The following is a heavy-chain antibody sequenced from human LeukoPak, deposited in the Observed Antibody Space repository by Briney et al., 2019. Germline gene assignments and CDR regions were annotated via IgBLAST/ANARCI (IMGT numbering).Heavy chain of an antibody. J-gene: IGHJ4*02. Sequence: QPGGSLRLSCAASGFTVSSSYMTWVRQAPGKGLEWVSVIYTGGSTYYADSVKGRFTISRDDSKNTLYLQMNSLRAEDTAVYYCARAPSWYRSFDYWGQGTLVTVSS. D-gene: IGHD6-13*01. CDR1: GFTVSSSY. V-gene: IGHV3-66*01. CDR2: IYTGGST. CDR3: ARAPSWYRSFDY.